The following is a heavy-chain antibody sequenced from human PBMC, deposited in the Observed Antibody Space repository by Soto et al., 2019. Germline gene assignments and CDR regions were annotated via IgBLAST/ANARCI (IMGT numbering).Heavy chain of an antibody. Sequence: GGSLRLSCAASGFTFSSYEMNWVRQAPGKGLEWVSYISSSGSTIYYADSVKGRFTISRDNAKNSLYLQMNSLRAEDTAVYYCARGRPYDSSGYYYQAFDIWGQGTMVTVSS. D-gene: IGHD3-22*01. CDR2: ISSSGSTI. V-gene: IGHV3-48*03. CDR1: GFTFSSYE. CDR3: ARGRPYDSSGYYYQAFDI. J-gene: IGHJ3*02.